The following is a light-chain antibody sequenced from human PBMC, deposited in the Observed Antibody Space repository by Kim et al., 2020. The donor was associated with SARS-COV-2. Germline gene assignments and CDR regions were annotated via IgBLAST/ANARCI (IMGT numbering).Light chain of an antibody. V-gene: IGLV3-1*01. CDR3: QAWDSSTSV. CDR2: QDS. J-gene: IGLJ3*02. Sequence: VSPVQTASITCSGDKLGDKYACWYQQKPGQSPVLVIYQDSKRPSGIPERFSGSNSGNTATLTISGTQAMDEADYYCQAWDSSTSVFGGGTQLTVL. CDR1: KLGDKY.